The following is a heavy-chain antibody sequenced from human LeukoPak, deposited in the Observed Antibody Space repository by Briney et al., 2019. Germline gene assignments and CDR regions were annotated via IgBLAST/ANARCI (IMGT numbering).Heavy chain of an antibody. CDR2: ISGGGAII. Sequence: GRSLRLSCGVSGLSGLAFSNYARSWVRQAPGKWLEWVSFISGGGAIIEYADSVKGRFTISRNNAKYTFFLQMHSLRAEDTAVYYCATDISSDIVRGNFDYWGQGTLVTVSS. V-gene: IGHV3-23*01. D-gene: IGHD3-10*01. CDR3: ATDISSDIVRGNFDY. J-gene: IGHJ4*02. CDR1: GLSGLAFSNYA.